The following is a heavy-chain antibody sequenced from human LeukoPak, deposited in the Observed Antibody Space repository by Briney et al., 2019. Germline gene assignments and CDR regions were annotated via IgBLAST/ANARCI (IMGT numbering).Heavy chain of an antibody. CDR1: GYSFTNYW. CDR3: ARRGNSAYAY. J-gene: IGHJ4*02. CDR2: IYPGDSDT. Sequence: GESLKISFKGSGYSFTNYWIGWVRPMPGKGLEWMGIIYPGDSDTTYSPSFQGQVTISADKSISAAYLQWSSLKASDTAMYYCARRGNSAYAYWGQGTLVTVSS. V-gene: IGHV5-51*01. D-gene: IGHD5-12*01.